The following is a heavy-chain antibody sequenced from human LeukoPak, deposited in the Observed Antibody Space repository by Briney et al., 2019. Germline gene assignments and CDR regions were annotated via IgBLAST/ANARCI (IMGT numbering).Heavy chain of an antibody. J-gene: IGHJ4*02. CDR3: ARDGYCSGGSCYADY. V-gene: IGHV3-7*01. CDR2: IKQDGYEK. D-gene: IGHD2-15*01. Sequence: GSLRLSCGASGFTFGRYSMNWVRQAPGEGLEWVATIKQDGYEKYYVDSVKGRFIISRENAKNSLYVQMNSLRSEDTAIYFCARDGYCSGGSCYADYWGPGTLVTVSS. CDR1: GFTFGRYS.